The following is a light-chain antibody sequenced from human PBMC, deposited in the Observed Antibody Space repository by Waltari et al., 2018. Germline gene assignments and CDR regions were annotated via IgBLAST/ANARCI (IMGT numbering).Light chain of an antibody. V-gene: IGLV2-14*03. CDR1: SSYVGGYDY. CDR2: DVS. CDR3: SSYTSTTTVI. J-gene: IGLJ2*01. Sequence: QSALTQPASVSGSPGQSITIYCTGTSSYVGGYDYVSWYQQRPGKAPKVMIYDVSNRPSGVSNRFSGSKSGNTASLAISGRQAEDEADYYCSSYTSTTTVIFGGGTKLTVL.